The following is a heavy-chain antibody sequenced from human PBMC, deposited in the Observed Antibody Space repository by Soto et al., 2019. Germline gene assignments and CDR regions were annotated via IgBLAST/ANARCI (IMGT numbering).Heavy chain of an antibody. Sequence: QVQLQESGPGLVKPSQTLSLTCTVSGGSISSGGYYWSWIRQHPGKGLEWIGYIYYSGSTYYNPSLKSRVTISVDTSKNQFSLKLSSVTAADTAVYYCARDRYYGSGKAMKNYYYYGMDVWGQGTTVTVSS. V-gene: IGHV4-31*03. CDR3: ARDRYYGSGKAMKNYYYYGMDV. CDR1: GGSISSGGYY. CDR2: IYYSGST. D-gene: IGHD3-10*01. J-gene: IGHJ6*02.